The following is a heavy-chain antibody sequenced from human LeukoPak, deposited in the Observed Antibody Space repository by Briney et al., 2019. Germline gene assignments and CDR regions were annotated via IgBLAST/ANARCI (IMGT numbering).Heavy chain of an antibody. V-gene: IGHV1-69*05. CDR1: GGTFSSYA. J-gene: IGHJ4*02. D-gene: IGHD3-22*01. Sequence: SVKVSCKASGGTFSSYAISWVRQAPGQGLEWMGRIIPIFGTANYAQKFQGRVTITRNTSISTAYMELSSLRSEDTAVYYCARGQHYDSSGHDYWGQGTLVTVSS. CDR3: ARGQHYDSSGHDY. CDR2: IIPIFGTA.